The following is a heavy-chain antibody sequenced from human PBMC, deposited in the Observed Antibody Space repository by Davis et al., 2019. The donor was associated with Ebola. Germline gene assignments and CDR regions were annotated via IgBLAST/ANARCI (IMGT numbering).Heavy chain of an antibody. CDR1: GGTFSTYS. V-gene: IGHV1-69*04. J-gene: IGHJ4*02. CDR3: ARDLQAPNDYGDY. CDR2: IIPILAIP. D-gene: IGHD4-11*01. Sequence: AASVKVSCKASGGTFSTYSISWVRQAPGQGLEWMGRIIPILAIPNYAQKFQGRVTITAERSTSTAYMELSSLRFDYTAVYYCARDLQAPNDYGDYWGQGTLVTVSS.